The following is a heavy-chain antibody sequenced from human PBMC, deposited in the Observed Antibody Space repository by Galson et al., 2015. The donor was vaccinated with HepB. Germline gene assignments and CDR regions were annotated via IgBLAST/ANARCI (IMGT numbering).Heavy chain of an antibody. V-gene: IGHV1-3*01. CDR1: GYTFTSYA. CDR3: ARGRAAAGKGFGGWFDP. D-gene: IGHD6-13*01. J-gene: IGHJ5*02. Sequence: SVKVSCKASGYTFTSYAMHWVRQAPGQRLEWMGWINAGNGNTKYSQKFQGRVTITRDTSASTAYMELSSLRSEDTAVYYCARGRAAAGKGFGGWFDPWGQGTLVTVSS. CDR2: INAGNGNT.